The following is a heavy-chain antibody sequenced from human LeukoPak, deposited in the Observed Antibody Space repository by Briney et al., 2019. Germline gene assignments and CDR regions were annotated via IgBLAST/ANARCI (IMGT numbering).Heavy chain of an antibody. D-gene: IGHD3-9*01. CDR3: AKWGDYDILTGYYVPDF. CDR1: GLIFRNYA. CDR2: ITGSGDTT. J-gene: IGHJ4*02. Sequence: PGASLRLSCAASGLIFRNYAMSWVRQAPGKGLEWVSAITGSGDTTYCADSVKGRFTISRDNSKNTLYVEMNTLRVEDTAIYYCAKWGDYDILTGYYVPDFWGQGTLVTVSS. V-gene: IGHV3-23*01.